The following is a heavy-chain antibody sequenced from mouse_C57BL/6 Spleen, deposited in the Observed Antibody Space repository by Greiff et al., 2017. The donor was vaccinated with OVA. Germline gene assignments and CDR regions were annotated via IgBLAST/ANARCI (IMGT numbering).Heavy chain of an antibody. CDR3: ARSYDGYYEWAMDY. CDR2: INPSSGYT. CDR1: GYTFTSYW. Sequence: QVHVKQSGAELAKPGASVKLSCKASGYTFTSYWMHWVKQRPGQGLEWIGYINPSSGYTKYNQKFKDKATLTADKSSSTAYMQLSSLTYEDSAVYYCARSYDGYYEWAMDYWGQGTSVTVSS. V-gene: IGHV1-7*01. J-gene: IGHJ4*01. D-gene: IGHD2-3*01.